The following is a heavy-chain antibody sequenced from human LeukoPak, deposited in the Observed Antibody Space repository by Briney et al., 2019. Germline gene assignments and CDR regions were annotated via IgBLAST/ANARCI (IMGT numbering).Heavy chain of an antibody. J-gene: IGHJ3*02. CDR2: IIPIFGTA. V-gene: IGHV1-69*13. CDR1: GGTFSSYA. Sequence: ASVKVSCKASGGTFSSYAISWVRQAPGQGLEWMGGIIPIFGTANYAQKFQGRVTITADESTSTAYMELSSLRSEDTAVYYCANFYDSSVRDAFDIWGQGTMVTVSS. D-gene: IGHD3-22*01. CDR3: ANFYDSSVRDAFDI.